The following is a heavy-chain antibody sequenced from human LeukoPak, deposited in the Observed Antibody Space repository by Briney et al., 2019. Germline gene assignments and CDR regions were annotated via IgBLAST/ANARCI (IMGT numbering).Heavy chain of an antibody. Sequence: SETLSLTCTVSGYSISSGYYWGWTRQPPGKGLEWIGSIYHSGSTYYNPSLKSRVTISVDTSKNQFSLKLSSVTAADTAVYYCARQGVGADFGYWGQGTLVTVSS. J-gene: IGHJ4*02. CDR1: GYSISSGYY. CDR3: ARQGVGADFGY. D-gene: IGHD1-26*01. CDR2: IYHSGST. V-gene: IGHV4-38-2*02.